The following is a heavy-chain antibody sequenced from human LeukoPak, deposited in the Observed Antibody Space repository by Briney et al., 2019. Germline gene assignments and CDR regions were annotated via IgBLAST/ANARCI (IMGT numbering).Heavy chain of an antibody. D-gene: IGHD3-10*02. Sequence: GGSVPLACAASGFTLTIVGVSWVRAAPGEGVEWVSYISSSGSTIQYAHSVKSRFTISRDNAKNSLYLQMNSLRAEDTAVYYCAELGITMIGGVWGKGTTVTISS. CDR2: ISSSGSTI. J-gene: IGHJ6*04. V-gene: IGHV3-48*04. CDR3: AELGITMIGGV. CDR1: GFTLTIVG.